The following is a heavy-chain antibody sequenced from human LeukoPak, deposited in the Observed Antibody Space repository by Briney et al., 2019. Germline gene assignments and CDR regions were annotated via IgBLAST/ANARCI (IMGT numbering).Heavy chain of an antibody. D-gene: IGHD6-19*01. CDR2: INPNSGGT. CDR3: ARVEGSSGWYYFDY. Sequence: ASVKVSCEASGYTFTGYYMHWVRQAPGQGLEWMGRINPNSGGTNYAQKFQGRVTMTRDTSISTAYMELSRLRSDDTAVYYCARVEGSSGWYYFDYWGQGTLVTVSS. J-gene: IGHJ4*02. CDR1: GYTFTGYY. V-gene: IGHV1-2*06.